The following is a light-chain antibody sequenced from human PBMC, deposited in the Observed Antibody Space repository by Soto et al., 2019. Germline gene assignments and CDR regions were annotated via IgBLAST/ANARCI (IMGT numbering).Light chain of an antibody. CDR3: QQYNEWPPWT. J-gene: IGKJ1*01. Sequence: VMTRSPATLSVSPGEGVTLSCRASQSISTNSAWYQQTPGQAPRLLIYDASTRATGIPARFSGSGSGTEFTLTISSLQSEDVAVYYCQQYNEWPPWTFGQGTKVEIK. CDR2: DAS. CDR1: QSISTN. V-gene: IGKV3-15*01.